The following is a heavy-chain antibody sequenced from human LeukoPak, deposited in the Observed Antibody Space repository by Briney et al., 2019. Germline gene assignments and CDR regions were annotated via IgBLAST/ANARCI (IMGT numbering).Heavy chain of an antibody. D-gene: IGHD1-26*01. V-gene: IGHV4-59*08. J-gene: IGHJ4*02. CDR3: ARHDMDVAGGGLDYFDY. CDR1: GGSISRYY. Sequence: SETLSLTCTVPGGSISRYYWSWIRQPPGKGLEWIGYIYYSGSTNYNPSLKGRVAISVDTSKNQFSLKLSSVTAADTAVYYCARHDMDVAGGGLDYFDYWGQGTLVTVSS. CDR2: IYYSGST.